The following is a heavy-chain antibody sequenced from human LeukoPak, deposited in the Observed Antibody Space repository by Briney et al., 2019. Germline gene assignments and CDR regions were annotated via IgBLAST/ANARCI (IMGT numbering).Heavy chain of an antibody. CDR2: MSSSSSYI. CDR3: ARDRCRDPDISCSGGSLDF. V-gene: IGHV3-21*01. Sequence: PGGSLRLSCAASGFTFSSYTISWVRQAPGKGLEWVSSMSSSSSYISYADSLKGRFTISRDNAKNSVFLQMNSLRAEGTAVYYCARDRCRDPDISCSGGSLDFWGQGTLVTVSS. CDR1: GFTFSSYT. D-gene: IGHD2-15*01. J-gene: IGHJ4*02.